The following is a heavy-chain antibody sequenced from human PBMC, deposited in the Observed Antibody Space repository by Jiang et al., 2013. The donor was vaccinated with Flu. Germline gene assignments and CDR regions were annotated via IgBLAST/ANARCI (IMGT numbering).Heavy chain of an antibody. CDR2: INTNTGNP. J-gene: IGHJ3*02. V-gene: IGHV7-4-1*02. D-gene: IGHD2-21*01. CDR1: GYTFTSYA. Sequence: QSGSELKKPGASVKVSCKASGYTFTSYAMNWVRQAPGQGLEWMGWINTNTGNPTYAQGFTGRFVFSLDTSVSTAYLQISSLKAEDTAVYYCASYFSLLPYCGGDCYSNAFDIWGQGTMVTVSS. CDR3: ASYFSLLPYCGGDCYSNAFDI.